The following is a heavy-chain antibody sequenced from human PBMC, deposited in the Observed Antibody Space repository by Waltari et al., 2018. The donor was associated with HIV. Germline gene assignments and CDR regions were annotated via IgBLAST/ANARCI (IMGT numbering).Heavy chain of an antibody. Sequence: QVQLQESGPGLVKPSQTLSLTCTVSGASISSGGYYWSWIRQHPGKGLEWIGYIYYSGRNYYNQSRKSRVTISVDTSKNQFSLKMTSVTAADTAVYYCARRRDYDNSGHYYYFDYWGQGALVTVSS. J-gene: IGHJ4*02. V-gene: IGHV4-31*03. CDR3: ARRRDYDNSGHYYYFDY. D-gene: IGHD3-22*01. CDR1: GASISSGGYY. CDR2: IYYSGRN.